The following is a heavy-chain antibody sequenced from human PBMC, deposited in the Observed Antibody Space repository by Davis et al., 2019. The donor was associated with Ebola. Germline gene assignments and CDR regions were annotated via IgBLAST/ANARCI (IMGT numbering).Heavy chain of an antibody. CDR1: GFVFSSYA. CDR2: ISGSGATI. CDR3: ASLWDWTVLPIIDY. J-gene: IGHJ4*02. Sequence: GGSLRLSCAASGFVFSSYAMSWVRQAPGKGLEWVATISGSGATIHYADSVKGRLTISRDNSKKMLYLEMNSLRAEDTAVYFCASLWDWTVLPIIDYWGQGTLVTVSS. D-gene: IGHD3/OR15-3a*01. V-gene: IGHV3-23*01.